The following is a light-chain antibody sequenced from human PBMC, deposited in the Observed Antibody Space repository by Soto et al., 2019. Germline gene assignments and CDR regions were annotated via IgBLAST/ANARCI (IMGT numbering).Light chain of an antibody. CDR1: SSDVGSYNH. CDR3: SSYTSGSTLYV. Sequence: QSALTQPASVSGSPGQSITISCTGTSSDVGSYNHVSWYQHHPGKAPRLMIYASSNRPSGVSHRFSGSRSGNTASLTISGLQAEDEADYYCSSYTSGSTLYVFGTGTKV. CDR2: ASS. J-gene: IGLJ1*01. V-gene: IGLV2-14*01.